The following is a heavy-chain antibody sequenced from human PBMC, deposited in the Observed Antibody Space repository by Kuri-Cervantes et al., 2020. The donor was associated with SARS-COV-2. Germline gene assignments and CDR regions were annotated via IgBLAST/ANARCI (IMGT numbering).Heavy chain of an antibody. D-gene: IGHD3-10*01. Sequence: SETLSLTCAVYGGSFSGYYWSWIRQPPGKGLEWIGEINHSGSTNYNPSLKSRVTISVDTSKNQFSLKLSSVTAADTAVYHCARYRAFGAWADAFDIWGQGTMVTVSS. CDR1: GGSFSGYY. V-gene: IGHV4-34*01. CDR2: INHSGST. CDR3: ARYRAFGAWADAFDI. J-gene: IGHJ3*02.